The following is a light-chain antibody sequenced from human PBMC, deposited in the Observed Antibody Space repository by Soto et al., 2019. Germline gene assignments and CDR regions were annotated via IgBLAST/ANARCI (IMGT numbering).Light chain of an antibody. Sequence: EIVLTQSPATLSLSPGERATLSCRASQSVANHLTWYQQKPGQTPRLLIYDASNRATGIPARFSGSGSGTDFTLTISSLEPEDFAFYYCQQRDSWPLTFGGGNKVEIK. V-gene: IGKV3-11*01. CDR2: DAS. CDR3: QQRDSWPLT. J-gene: IGKJ4*01. CDR1: QSVANH.